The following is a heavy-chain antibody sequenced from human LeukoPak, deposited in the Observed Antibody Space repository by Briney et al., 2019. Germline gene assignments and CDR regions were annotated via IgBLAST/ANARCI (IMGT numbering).Heavy chain of an antibody. V-gene: IGHV3-9*01. CDR3: AKGHSSSWSDWFDP. CDR2: VSWNSGSI. CDR1: GFTFDDYA. J-gene: IGHJ5*02. D-gene: IGHD6-13*01. Sequence: SLRLSRAASGFTFDDYAMHWVRQAPGKGLEWVSGVSWNSGSIGYADSVKGRFTISRDNAKNSLYLQMNSLRAEDTALYYCAKGHSSSWSDWFDPWGQGTLVTVSS.